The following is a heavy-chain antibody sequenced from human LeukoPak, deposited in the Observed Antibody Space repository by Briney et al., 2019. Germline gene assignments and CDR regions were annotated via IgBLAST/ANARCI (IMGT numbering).Heavy chain of an antibody. D-gene: IGHD6-13*01. Sequence: GGSLRLSCAASGFTFSSYGVHWVRQAPGKGLEWVAVISYDGSNKYYADSVKGRFTISRDNSKNTLYLQMNSLRAEDTAVYYCASPPYSSSWYFYYGMDVWGQGTAVTVSS. J-gene: IGHJ6*02. CDR2: ISYDGSNK. V-gene: IGHV3-30*03. CDR1: GFTFSSYG. CDR3: ASPPYSSSWYFYYGMDV.